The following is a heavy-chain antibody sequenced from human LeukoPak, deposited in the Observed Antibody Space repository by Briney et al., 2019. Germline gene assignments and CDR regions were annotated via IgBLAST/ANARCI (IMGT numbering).Heavy chain of an antibody. D-gene: IGHD3-22*01. V-gene: IGHV1-8*01. CDR2: MNPNSGNT. J-gene: IGHJ4*02. CDR3: VRVGSYYDSSGYYLDY. CDR1: GYTFTSYD. Sequence: ASVKVSCKASGYTFTSYDINWVRQATGQGLEWMGWMNPNSGNTGYAQKFQGRVTMTRDTSISTAYMELSRLRSDDTAVYYCVRVGSYYDSSGYYLDYWGQGTLVTVSS.